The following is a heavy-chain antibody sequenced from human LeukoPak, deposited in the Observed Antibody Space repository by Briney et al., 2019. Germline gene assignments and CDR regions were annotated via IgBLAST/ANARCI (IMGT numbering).Heavy chain of an antibody. Sequence: GGSLRLSCVGSGFTFRSYGMHWVRQAPGKGLEWVAFIRHDRSKKFYVDSVKGRFTISRDNSKNTLYLQMNSLRAEDTAVYYCANAPRFDPWGQGTLVTVSS. J-gene: IGHJ5*02. V-gene: IGHV3-30*02. CDR1: GFTFRSYG. CDR2: IRHDRSKK. CDR3: ANAPRFDP.